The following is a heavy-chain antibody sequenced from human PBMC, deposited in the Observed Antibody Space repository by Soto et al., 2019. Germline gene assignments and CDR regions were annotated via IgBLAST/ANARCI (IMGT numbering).Heavy chain of an antibody. Sequence: QVQLVESGGGVVQPGGSLRLSCAACGFTFSTYGMHWVRQAPGKGLEWVAVIWYDGNNKYYADSVKGRFTISRDNSNNTLYVQMTSLRAEDTAVYYCARGLHSLFDYWGQGTLVTVSS. CDR3: ARGLHSLFDY. J-gene: IGHJ4*02. CDR1: GFTFSTYG. V-gene: IGHV3-33*01. D-gene: IGHD2-21*01. CDR2: IWYDGNNK.